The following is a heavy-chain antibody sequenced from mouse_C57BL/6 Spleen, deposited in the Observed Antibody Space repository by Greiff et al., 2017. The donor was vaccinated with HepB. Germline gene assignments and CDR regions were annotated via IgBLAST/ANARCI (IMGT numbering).Heavy chain of an antibody. V-gene: IGHV1-26*01. CDR3: ARGGYYYGSSYLYYFDY. CDR2: INPNNGGT. Sequence: EVQLQQSGPELVKPGASVKISCKASGYTFTDYYMNWVKQSHGKSLEWIGDINPNNGGTSYNQKFKGKATLTVDKSSSTAYMELRSLTSEDSAVYYCARGGYYYGSSYLYYFDYWGQGTTLTVSS. D-gene: IGHD1-1*01. J-gene: IGHJ2*01. CDR1: GYTFTDYY.